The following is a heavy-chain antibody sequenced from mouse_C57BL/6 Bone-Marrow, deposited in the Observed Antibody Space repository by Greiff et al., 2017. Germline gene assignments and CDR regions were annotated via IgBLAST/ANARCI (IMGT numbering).Heavy chain of an antibody. V-gene: IGHV6-6*01. CDR3: TGGNYVRFAS. CDR2: IRNKDNNHAT. Sequence: EVKLVESGGGLVQPGGSLKLSCDASGFTFSDAWMDWVRQSPEKGLEWVAEIRNKDNNHATYYAESVKGRFTISRDDSQSSVYLQMNSLRAEDTGIYYGTGGNYVRFASWGQGTLVTVSA. CDR1: GFTFSDAW. D-gene: IGHD2-1*01. J-gene: IGHJ3*01.